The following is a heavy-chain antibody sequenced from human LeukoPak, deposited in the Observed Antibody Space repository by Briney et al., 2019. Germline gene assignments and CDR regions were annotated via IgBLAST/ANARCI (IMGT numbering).Heavy chain of an antibody. J-gene: IGHJ6*02. CDR3: ARDLRVRGVKGMDV. Sequence: GGSLRLSCAASGFTVSMNYMTWVRQAPGKGLEWVSVIYNDGSTYYADSVKGRFTISRDNSKNTLYLQMNSLRAEDTAVYYCARDLRVRGVKGMDVWGQGTTDTVSS. D-gene: IGHD3-10*01. CDR1: GFTVSMNY. CDR2: IYNDGST. V-gene: IGHV3-53*01.